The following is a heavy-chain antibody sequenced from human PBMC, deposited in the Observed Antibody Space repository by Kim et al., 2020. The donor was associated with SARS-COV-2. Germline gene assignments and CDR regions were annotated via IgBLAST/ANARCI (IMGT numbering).Heavy chain of an antibody. Sequence: ASVKVSCKTSGYPFTRSALHWVRQATGQGLELMGWINTKTGKATYAQGFSGRFVFSLDTSVSTAYMQISGLKAEDTAVYFCAKDSGRDYYFDYWGQGTLVTVSS. CDR3: AKDSGRDYYFDY. J-gene: IGHJ4*02. V-gene: IGHV7-4-1*02. CDR2: INTKTGKA. D-gene: IGHD3-10*01. CDR1: GYPFTRSA.